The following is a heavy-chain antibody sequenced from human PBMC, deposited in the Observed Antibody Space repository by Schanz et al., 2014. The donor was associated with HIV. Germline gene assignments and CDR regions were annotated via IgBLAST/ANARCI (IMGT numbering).Heavy chain of an antibody. CDR3: ARQGLRFSFWLDY. J-gene: IGHJ4*02. CDR1: GFTFDSFG. Sequence: QVQLAESGGGVVRPGRSLRLSCAASGFTFDSFGMHWVRQAPGKGLEWVAVISYDGRNKYQAASVKGRFTVSRDNAKNTLYLQMNNLRAEDTAVYGCARQGLRFSFWLDYWGQGTPVTVS. CDR2: ISYDGRNK. D-gene: IGHD4-17*01. V-gene: IGHV3-30*03.